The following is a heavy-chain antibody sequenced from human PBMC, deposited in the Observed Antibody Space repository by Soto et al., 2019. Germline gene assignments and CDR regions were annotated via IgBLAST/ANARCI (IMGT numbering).Heavy chain of an antibody. CDR3: ARVKGAYAIDY. D-gene: IGHD5-12*01. Sequence: QVQLVESGGGLDKPGGSLRLSCAPSGFTFSDYYMSWIRQAPGKGPEWVSYISKSGGTTQYADSVRGRFTISRDNAKNSLYLQMNSLRAEDTAMYYCARVKGAYAIDYWGQGTQVTVSS. V-gene: IGHV3-11*01. CDR2: ISKSGGTT. J-gene: IGHJ4*02. CDR1: GFTFSDYY.